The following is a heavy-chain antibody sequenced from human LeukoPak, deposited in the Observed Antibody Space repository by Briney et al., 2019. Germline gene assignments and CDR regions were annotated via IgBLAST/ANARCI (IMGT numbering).Heavy chain of an antibody. CDR2: ISSSGSTI. J-gene: IGHJ3*02. D-gene: IGHD1-26*01. CDR3: ARVGSGSWLNAFDI. CDR1: GGSFSGYY. Sequence: LSLTCAVYGGSFSGYYWSWIRQPPGKGLEWVSYISSSGSTIYYADSVKGRFTISRDNAKNSLYLQMNSLRAEDTAVYYCARVGSGSWLNAFDIWGQGTMVTVSS. V-gene: IGHV3-11*01.